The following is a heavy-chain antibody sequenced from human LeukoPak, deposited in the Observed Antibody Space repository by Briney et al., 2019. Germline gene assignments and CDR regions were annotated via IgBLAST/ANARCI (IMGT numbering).Heavy chain of an antibody. CDR1: GFTFSSYA. CDR2: ISYDGSNK. D-gene: IGHD3-10*01. Sequence: GGSLRLSCAASGFTFSSYALHWVRQAPGKGLEWVAVISYDGSNKYYTDSVKGRFTISRDNSKNTLYLQMNSLRAEDTAVYYCTTSHAVSGGVFDYWGQGTLVTVSS. J-gene: IGHJ4*02. CDR3: TTSHAVSGGVFDY. V-gene: IGHV3-30-3*01.